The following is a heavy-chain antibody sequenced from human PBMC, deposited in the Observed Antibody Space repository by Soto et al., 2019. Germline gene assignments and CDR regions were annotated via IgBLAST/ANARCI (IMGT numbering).Heavy chain of an antibody. CDR3: ARVVIPVSYFDY. CDR1: GGSISSYY. D-gene: IGHD2-2*01. V-gene: IGHV4-59*01. J-gene: IGHJ4*02. Sequence: LTCTVSGGSISSYYWSWIRQPPGKGLEWIGYIYYSGSTNYNPSLKSRVTISVDTPKNQFSLKLSSVTAADTAVYYCARVVIPVSYFDYWGQGTLVTVSS. CDR2: IYYSGST.